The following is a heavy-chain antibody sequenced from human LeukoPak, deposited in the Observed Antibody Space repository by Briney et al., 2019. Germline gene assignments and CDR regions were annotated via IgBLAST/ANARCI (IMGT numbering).Heavy chain of an antibody. D-gene: IGHD2-2*01. CDR2: ISSSSSYI. J-gene: IGHJ6*03. Sequence: GGSLRLSCAASGFTVSSKHMTWVRQAPGKGLEWVSSISSSSSYIYYADSVKGRFTISRDNAKNSLYLQMNNLRAEDTALYYCARDKVAGVVPAAPNTYYYYMDVWGKGTTVTVSS. CDR3: ARDKVAGVVPAAPNTYYYYMDV. V-gene: IGHV3-21*03. CDR1: GFTVSSKH.